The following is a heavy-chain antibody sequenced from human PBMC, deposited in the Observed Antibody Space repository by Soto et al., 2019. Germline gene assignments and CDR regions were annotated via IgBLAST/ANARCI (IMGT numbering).Heavy chain of an antibody. CDR3: ARWEQPLFDY. J-gene: IGHJ4*02. CDR2: ISSDGNHK. D-gene: IGHD1-26*01. V-gene: IGHV3-30-3*01. CDR1: GFNVSAYT. Sequence: QVKLVESGGGVVQPGRSLRLSCAASGFNVSAYTMHWFRQAPGKGLEWVAVISSDGNHKDYTDSVKGRFTIYRDTSTNTLYLQMNSLRAEDTAVYYCARWEQPLFDYWGQGTLVTVSS.